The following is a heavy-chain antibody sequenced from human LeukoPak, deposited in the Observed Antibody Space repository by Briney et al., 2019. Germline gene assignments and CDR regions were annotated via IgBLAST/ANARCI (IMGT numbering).Heavy chain of an antibody. CDR1: GFTLRNCA. D-gene: IGHD3-16*01. Sequence: GGSLRLSCAASGFTLRNCAMSGVRHAPGKGLEWVSAISASGESTYYADSVMGRFTISRDNSKNKLSLQMTRLSAEDPAVSYCATTTWGSASGKIAFGIWGQGTKVTVSS. V-gene: IGHV3-23*01. CDR2: ISASGEST. CDR3: ATTTWGSASGKIAFGI. J-gene: IGHJ3*02.